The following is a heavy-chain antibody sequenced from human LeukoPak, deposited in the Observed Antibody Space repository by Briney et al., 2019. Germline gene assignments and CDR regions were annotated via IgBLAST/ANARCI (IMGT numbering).Heavy chain of an antibody. Sequence: ASVKVSCKASGYIFTKYFLHWVGQAPGQGGAGMGWIYSSGGGTIYAQKFQGTVTMTRDTSISTAYMEVSRLTSNDTAVYYCARDDNGDRQYFENWGQGTLVTVSS. V-gene: IGHV1-2*02. CDR3: ARDDNGDRQYFEN. D-gene: IGHD4-17*01. J-gene: IGHJ4*02. CDR1: GYIFTKYF. CDR2: IYSSGGGT.